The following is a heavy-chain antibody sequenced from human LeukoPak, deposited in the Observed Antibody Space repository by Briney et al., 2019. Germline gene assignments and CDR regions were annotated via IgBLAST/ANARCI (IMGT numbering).Heavy chain of an antibody. V-gene: IGHV3-23*01. Sequence: GGSLRLSCAASGFTFGTSAMSWVRQASGRGLEWVSLISASGGNSYYADSVKGRFTVSRDSSKNTLHLQMNSLRAEDTAVYYCARDIELSCWGQGTLVTVSS. D-gene: IGHD1-26*01. CDR3: ARDIELSC. CDR2: ISASGGNS. J-gene: IGHJ4*02. CDR1: GFTFGTSA.